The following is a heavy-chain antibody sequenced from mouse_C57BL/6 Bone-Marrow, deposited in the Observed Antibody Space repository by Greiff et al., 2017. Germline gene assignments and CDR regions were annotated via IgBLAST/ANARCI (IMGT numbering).Heavy chain of an antibody. J-gene: IGHJ2*01. Sequence: QVQLQQPGAELVMPGASVKLSCKASGYTFTSYWMHWVKQRPGQGLEWIGEIDPSDSYTNYNQKFKGKSTLTVDKSSSTAYMQLSSLTSEDSAVYYCARGTVGGTDYWGQGTTLTVSS. V-gene: IGHV1-69*01. D-gene: IGHD1-1*01. CDR3: ARGTVGGTDY. CDR2: IDPSDSYT. CDR1: GYTFTSYW.